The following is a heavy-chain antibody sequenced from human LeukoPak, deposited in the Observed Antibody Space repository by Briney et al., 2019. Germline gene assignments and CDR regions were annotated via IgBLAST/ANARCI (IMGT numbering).Heavy chain of an antibody. D-gene: IGHD3-22*01. Sequence: SLSLSYASSDSPFSFYILHGRRPPPGKRLRRVAVVSYDGSNKYYADSVKGRFTISRDNSKNTLYLQMNSLRAEDTAVYYCARDGYTYYYDSSGYPRYWGQGTLVTVSS. V-gene: IGHV3-33*01. CDR1: DSPFSFYI. CDR2: VSYDGSNK. CDR3: ARDGYTYYYDSSGYPRY. J-gene: IGHJ4*02.